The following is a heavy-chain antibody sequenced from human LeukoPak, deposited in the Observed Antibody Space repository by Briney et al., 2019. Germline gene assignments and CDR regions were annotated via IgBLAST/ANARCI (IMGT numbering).Heavy chain of an antibody. CDR1: GFTFSNYA. Sequence: PGGSLRLSCAASGFTFSNYAMHWVRQAPGKGLEWVAVISYNGSSKYYADSVKGRFIISRDNSKNTVYLQMNSLRAEDSAVYYCASGYCTNDVCYTGGFDYWGQGTLVTVSS. V-gene: IGHV3-30-3*01. CDR2: ISYNGSSK. D-gene: IGHD2-8*01. J-gene: IGHJ4*02. CDR3: ASGYCTNDVCYTGGFDY.